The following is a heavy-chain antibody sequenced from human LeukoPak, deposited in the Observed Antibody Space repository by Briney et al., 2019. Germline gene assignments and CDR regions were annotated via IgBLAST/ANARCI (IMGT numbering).Heavy chain of an antibody. D-gene: IGHD5-18*01. CDR3: ARHRTYREPFDI. Sequence: PGESLKISCQGSGYRFTNYWIVWVRQVPGRGLEWMGIIYPGDSDARYSPSFQGQVTISADKSISTAYLQWSSLKTSDTAMYYCARHRTYREPFDIWGQGTLVTVSS. CDR1: GYRFTNYW. V-gene: IGHV5-51*01. CDR2: IYPGDSDA. J-gene: IGHJ3*02.